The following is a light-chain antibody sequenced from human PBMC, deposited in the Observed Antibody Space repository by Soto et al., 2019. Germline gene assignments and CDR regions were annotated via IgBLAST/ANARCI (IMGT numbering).Light chain of an antibody. CDR3: QQYGSSPRYT. Sequence: EIVLTQSPGTLSLSPGERATLSCRASQSVSSTYLAWYQQKPGQAPRLLIYGASIRATAIPDRFSGSGSGTDFTLTISRLEPEDFAVYYCQQYGSSPRYTFGQGTKLEIK. J-gene: IGKJ2*01. CDR1: QSVSSTY. CDR2: GAS. V-gene: IGKV3-20*01.